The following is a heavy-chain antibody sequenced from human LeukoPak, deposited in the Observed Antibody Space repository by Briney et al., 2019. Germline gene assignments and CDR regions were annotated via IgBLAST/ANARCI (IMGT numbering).Heavy chain of an antibody. J-gene: IGHJ5*02. V-gene: IGHV3-21*01. CDR1: GFTFSSYS. D-gene: IGHD6-19*01. CDR3: ARLCQGSGCP. CDR2: ISSSSSYI. Sequence: KPGGSLRLSCAASGFTFSSYSMNWVRQAPGKGLEGVSSISSSSSYIYYADSVKVRFTISRDNAKNSLYLQMNSLRAEDTAVYYCARLCQGSGCPWGQGTLVTVSS.